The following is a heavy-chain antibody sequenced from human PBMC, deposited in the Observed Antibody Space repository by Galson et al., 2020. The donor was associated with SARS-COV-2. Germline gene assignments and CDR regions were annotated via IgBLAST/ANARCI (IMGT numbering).Heavy chain of an antibody. CDR2: ISSSSSTI. Sequence: TGGSLRLPCAASGFTFSSYSMNWVRQAPGKGLEWVSYISSSSSTIYYADSVKGRFTISRDNAKNSLYLQMNSLRDEDTAVYYCARGSSGYFPGDVWGQGTTVTVSS. V-gene: IGHV3-48*02. CDR3: ARGSSGYFPGDV. D-gene: IGHD3-22*01. CDR1: GFTFSSYS. J-gene: IGHJ6*02.